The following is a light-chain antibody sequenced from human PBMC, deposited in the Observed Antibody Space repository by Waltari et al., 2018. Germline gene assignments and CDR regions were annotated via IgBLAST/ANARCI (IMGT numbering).Light chain of an antibody. Sequence: EVVMPQSPLSLPVTLGPQASISCWSSHSLVHSDGNTYLNWFQQRPGQSPRRLIYQVSIRDSGVPDRFSGSGSGTDFTLQISSVEAEDVGVYYCMQGTHWPRTFGQGTKVEIK. J-gene: IGKJ1*01. V-gene: IGKV2-30*02. CDR1: HSLVHSDGNTY. CDR3: MQGTHWPRT. CDR2: QVS.